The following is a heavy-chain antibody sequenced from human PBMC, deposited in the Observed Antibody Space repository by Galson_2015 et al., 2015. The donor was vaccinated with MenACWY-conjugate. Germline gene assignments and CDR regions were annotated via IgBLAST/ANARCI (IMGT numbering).Heavy chain of an antibody. CDR3: ARHPPGGRGMDV. CDR1: GYSFTNYW. CDR2: IDPVNSNI. J-gene: IGHJ6*02. V-gene: IGHV5-51*01. Sequence: QSGAEVKKPGESLKISCKGSGYSFTNYWIAWERQMPGKGLEWVGLIDPVNSNIRYSPSFQGQVTISADESISTAYLQWSSLKASDTATYYCARHPPGGRGMDVWGQGTTVTVSS. D-gene: IGHD1-26*01.